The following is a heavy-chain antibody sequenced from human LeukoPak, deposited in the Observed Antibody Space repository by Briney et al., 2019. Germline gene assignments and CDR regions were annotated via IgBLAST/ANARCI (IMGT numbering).Heavy chain of an antibody. Sequence: SETLSLTCTVSGGSISSSSCYWGWIRQPPGKGLEWIGSIYYSGSTYYNPSLKSRVTISVDTSKNQFSLKLSSVTAADTAVYYCARHGSGYSSSSRIYYWGQGTLVTVSS. CDR2: IYYSGST. V-gene: IGHV4-39*01. CDR1: GGSISSSSCY. CDR3: ARHGSGYSSSSRIYY. D-gene: IGHD6-6*01. J-gene: IGHJ4*02.